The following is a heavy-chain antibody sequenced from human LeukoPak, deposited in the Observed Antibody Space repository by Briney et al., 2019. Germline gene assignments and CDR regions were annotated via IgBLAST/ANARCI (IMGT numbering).Heavy chain of an antibody. CDR1: GFTFSSYA. CDR3: AKAYYDILTGFPPPYYYYYGMDV. D-gene: IGHD3-9*01. CDR2: ISGSGGST. J-gene: IGHJ6*02. Sequence: PGGSLRLSCAASGFTFSSYAMSWVRQAPGKGVEWGSAISGSGGSTYYADSVKGRFTISRDNSKDTLYLQMHSLRAEETAVYYCAKAYYDILTGFPPPYYYYYGMDVWGQGTTVTVSS. V-gene: IGHV3-23*01.